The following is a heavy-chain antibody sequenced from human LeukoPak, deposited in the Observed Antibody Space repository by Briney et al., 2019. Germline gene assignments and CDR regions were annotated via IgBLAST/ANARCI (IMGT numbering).Heavy chain of an antibody. D-gene: IGHD3-9*01. CDR2: IYYSGST. J-gene: IGHJ3*02. CDR1: GGSIGSSSYY. CDR3: ARRNFDWLENAFDI. Sequence: PSETLSLTCTVSGGSIGSSSYYWGWIRQPPGKGLEWIGSIYYSGSTYYNPSLKSRVTISVDTSKNQFSLKLSSVTAADTAVYYCARRNFDWLENAFDIWGQGTMVTVSS. V-gene: IGHV4-39*01.